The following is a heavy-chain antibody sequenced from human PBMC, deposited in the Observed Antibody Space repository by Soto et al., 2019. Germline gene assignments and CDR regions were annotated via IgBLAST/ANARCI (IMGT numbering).Heavy chain of an antibody. Sequence: EVQLVQSGAEVKKPGESLRISCKGSGYSFTSYWINWVRQMPGKGLEWMGRIDASDSYNNYSPSFQCHVTISADKSIHTDYLQWSSLKPSDTAMYYCAVGRDTSGYYHYFDYWGQGALVTVSS. CDR1: GYSFTSYW. J-gene: IGHJ4*02. CDR2: IDASDSYN. V-gene: IGHV5-10-1*01. D-gene: IGHD3-22*01. CDR3: AVGRDTSGYYHYFDY.